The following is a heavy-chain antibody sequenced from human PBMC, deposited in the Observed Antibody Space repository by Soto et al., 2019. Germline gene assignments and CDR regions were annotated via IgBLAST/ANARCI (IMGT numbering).Heavy chain of an antibody. D-gene: IGHD5-12*01. Sequence: QITLKESGPTLVKPTQTLTLTCSFSGFSLSTRGVGVGWIRQPPGKALEWLAFIFWDDDKWYSPSLRSRLTITEDTSKNQVVLTTTNMDPVDTATYYCAHRSRGSAYYFDQWGQGTLVTVSS. V-gene: IGHV2-5*02. J-gene: IGHJ4*02. CDR1: GFSLSTRGVG. CDR2: IFWDDDK. CDR3: AHRSRGSAYYFDQ.